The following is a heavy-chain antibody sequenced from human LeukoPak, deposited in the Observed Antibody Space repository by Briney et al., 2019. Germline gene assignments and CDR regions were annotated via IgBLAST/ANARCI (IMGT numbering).Heavy chain of an antibody. J-gene: IGHJ4*02. D-gene: IGHD5-18*01. CDR1: GFTFDDYA. CDR2: ITWDGGDT. CDR3: AKDSPVDTIDY. Sequence: GGSLRLSCAASGFTFDDYAMHWVRQPPGKGLEWVSLITWDGGDTYYADSVKGRFTISRDNSKNTLYLQMNSLRAEDTAVYYCAKDSPVDTIDYWGQGTLVTVSS. V-gene: IGHV3-43D*03.